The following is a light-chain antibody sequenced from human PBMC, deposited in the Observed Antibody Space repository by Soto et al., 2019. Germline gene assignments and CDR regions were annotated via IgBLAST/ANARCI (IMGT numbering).Light chain of an antibody. CDR3: QQRSNWPPIT. V-gene: IGKV3-11*01. CDR1: QSISDT. Sequence: ETVLPQSPATLSVSPGGRATLSCRASQSISDTLAWYQQKPGQAPRLLIYDASNRATGVPARFSGSGSGTDFTLTISSLEPEDFAVYYCQQRSNWPPITFGQGTRLEIK. CDR2: DAS. J-gene: IGKJ5*01.